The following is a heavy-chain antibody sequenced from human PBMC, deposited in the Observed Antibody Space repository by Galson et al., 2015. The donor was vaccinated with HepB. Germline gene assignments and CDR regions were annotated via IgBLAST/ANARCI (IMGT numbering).Heavy chain of an antibody. Sequence: SLRLSCAASGFTFSSYGMHWVRQAPGKGLEWVAVISYDGSNKYYADSVKGRFTISRDNSKNTLYLQMNSLRAEDTAVYYCAKDLGSGSYYRGFYLDYWGQGTLVTVSS. CDR2: ISYDGSNK. J-gene: IGHJ4*02. CDR3: AKDLGSGSYYRGFYLDY. D-gene: IGHD1-26*01. V-gene: IGHV3-30*18. CDR1: GFTFSSYG.